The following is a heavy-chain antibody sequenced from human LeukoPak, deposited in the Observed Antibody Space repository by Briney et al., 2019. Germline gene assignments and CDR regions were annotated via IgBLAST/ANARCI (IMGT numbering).Heavy chain of an antibody. J-gene: IGHJ4*02. D-gene: IGHD6-13*01. Sequence: HPNSGNTGYAQKFQGRVTMTRNTSISTAYMELSSLRSEDTAVYYCARGRGSSWYSRYYFDYWGQGTLVTVSS. CDR2: HPNSGNT. CDR3: ARGRGSSWYSRYYFDY. V-gene: IGHV1-8*01.